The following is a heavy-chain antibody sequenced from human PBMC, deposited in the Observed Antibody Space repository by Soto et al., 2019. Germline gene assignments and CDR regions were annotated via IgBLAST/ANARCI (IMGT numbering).Heavy chain of an antibody. CDR1: GFTFSDYY. Sequence: SGGSLRLSCAASGFTFSDYYMTWIRQAPGKGLEWVSYIVSSSAYTKYADSVKGRFTISRDNAKNSLYLEMNSLRAEDTAVYYCARLRASSWYMGGYLDYWGQRTLVTVSS. J-gene: IGHJ4*02. CDR3: ARLRASSWYMGGYLDY. D-gene: IGHD6-13*01. V-gene: IGHV3-11*06. CDR2: IVSSSAYT.